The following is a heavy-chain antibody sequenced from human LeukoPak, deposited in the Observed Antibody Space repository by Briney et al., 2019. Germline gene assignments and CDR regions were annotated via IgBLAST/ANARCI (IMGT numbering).Heavy chain of an antibody. D-gene: IGHD6-13*01. J-gene: IGHJ5*02. CDR3: ARTAAAGPDPTGWFDP. V-gene: IGHV1-18*01. CDR1: GGTFSSYA. CDR2: ISAYNGNT. Sequence: ASVKVSCKASGGTFSSYAISWVRQAPGQGLEWMGWISAYNGNTNYAQKLQGRVTMTTDTSTSTAYMELRSLRSDDTAVYYCARTAAAGPDPTGWFDPWGQGTLVTVSS.